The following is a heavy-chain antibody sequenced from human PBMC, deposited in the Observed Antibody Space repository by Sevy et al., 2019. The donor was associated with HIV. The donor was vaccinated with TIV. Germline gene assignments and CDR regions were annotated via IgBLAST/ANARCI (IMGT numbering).Heavy chain of an antibody. Sequence: GGSLRLSCAASGFTFSSYAMHWVRQAPGKGLEWVAVISYDGSNKYYADSVKGRFTISRDNSKNTLYLQMNSLRAEDTAVYYCARESRQLVVLYYFDYCGQGTLVTVSS. V-gene: IGHV3-30-3*01. D-gene: IGHD6-13*01. J-gene: IGHJ4*02. CDR1: GFTFSSYA. CDR3: ARESRQLVVLYYFDY. CDR2: ISYDGSNK.